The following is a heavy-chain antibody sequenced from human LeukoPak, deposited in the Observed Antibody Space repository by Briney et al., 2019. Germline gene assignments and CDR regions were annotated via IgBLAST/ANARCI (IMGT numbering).Heavy chain of an antibody. V-gene: IGHV3-48*04. Sequence: PGGSLRLSCAASGFTFSSFSMNWVRQAPGKGLEWVSYISSSSSTIYYADSVKGRFTISRDNAKNSLYLQMNSLRAEDTAVYCCAREGAFWSGYSLDYWGQGTLVTVSS. CDR2: ISSSSSTI. CDR1: GFTFSSFS. J-gene: IGHJ4*02. D-gene: IGHD3-3*01. CDR3: AREGAFWSGYSLDY.